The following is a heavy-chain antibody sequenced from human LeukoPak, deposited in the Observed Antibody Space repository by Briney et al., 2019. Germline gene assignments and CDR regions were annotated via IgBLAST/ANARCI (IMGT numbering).Heavy chain of an antibody. CDR1: GYTFTDYY. Sequence: ASVKVSCKASGYTFTDYYIHWVRQAPGQGLEWLGWINPNSGDKNYVQKFQGRVTMTRDTSISTAYMELSGLTSDDTAMYYCARGPNYYASSGYHYFDYWGQGTLVTVSS. CDR2: INPNSGDK. J-gene: IGHJ4*02. V-gene: IGHV1-2*02. D-gene: IGHD3-22*01. CDR3: ARGPNYYASSGYHYFDY.